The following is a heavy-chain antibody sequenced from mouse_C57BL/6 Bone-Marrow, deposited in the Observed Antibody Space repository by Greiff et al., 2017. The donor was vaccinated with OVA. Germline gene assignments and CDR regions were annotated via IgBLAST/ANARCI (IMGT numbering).Heavy chain of an antibody. CDR3: TRFDYDEVWYFDV. Sequence: EVQGVESGGGLVQPGGSMKLSCAASGFTFSDAWMDWVRQSPEKGLEWVAEIRNKANNHATYYAESVKGRFTISRDDSKSSVYLQMNSLRAEDTGIYYCTRFDYDEVWYFDVWGTGTTVTVSS. D-gene: IGHD2-4*01. J-gene: IGHJ1*03. CDR2: IRNKANNHAT. CDR1: GFTFSDAW. V-gene: IGHV6-6*01.